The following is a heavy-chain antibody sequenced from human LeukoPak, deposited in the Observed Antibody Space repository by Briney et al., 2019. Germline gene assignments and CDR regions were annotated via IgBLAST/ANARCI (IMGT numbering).Heavy chain of an antibody. CDR3: AREVVVAATDWFDP. D-gene: IGHD2-15*01. CDR1: GFTFSSYS. CDR2: ISSSSSTI. V-gene: IGHV3-48*02. Sequence: GGSLRLSCAASGFTFSSYSMNWVRQAPGKGLEWVSYISSSSSTIYYADSVKGRFTVSRDYAKNSLYLQMNSLRDEDTAVYYCAREVVVAATDWFDPWGQGTLVTVSS. J-gene: IGHJ5*02.